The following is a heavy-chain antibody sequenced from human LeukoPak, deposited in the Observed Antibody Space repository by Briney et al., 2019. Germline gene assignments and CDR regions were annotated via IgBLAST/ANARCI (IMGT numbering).Heavy chain of an antibody. CDR1: GGSISSSSYY. CDR3: ARVWGSYYTPYYFDY. V-gene: IGHV4-39*01. D-gene: IGHD1-26*01. Sequence: SETLSLTCTVSGGSISSSSYYWGWIRQPPGKGLEWIGSIYYSGSTYYNPSLKSRVTISVDTSKNQFSLKLSSVTAADTAVYCCARVWGSYYTPYYFDYWGQGTLVTVSS. J-gene: IGHJ4*02. CDR2: IYYSGST.